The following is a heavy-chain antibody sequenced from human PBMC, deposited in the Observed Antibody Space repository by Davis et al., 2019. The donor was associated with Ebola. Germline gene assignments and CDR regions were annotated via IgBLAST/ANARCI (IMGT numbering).Heavy chain of an antibody. J-gene: IGHJ3*02. CDR2: ISWNSGSI. V-gene: IGHV3-9*01. CDR3: AKDRGGWKIDAFDI. D-gene: IGHD1-1*01. CDR1: GFTFDDYA. Sequence: PGGSLRLSCAASGFTFDDYAMHWVRQAPGKGLEWVSGISWNSGSIGYADSVKGRFTISRDNAKNSLYLQMNSLRAEDTALYYCAKDRGGWKIDAFDIWGQGTMVTVSS.